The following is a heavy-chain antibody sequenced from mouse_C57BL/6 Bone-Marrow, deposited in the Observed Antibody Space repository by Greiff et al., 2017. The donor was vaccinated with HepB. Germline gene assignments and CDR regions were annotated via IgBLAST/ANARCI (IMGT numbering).Heavy chain of an antibody. J-gene: IGHJ1*03. CDR3: ARSLIYYSGSSYTGWYFDV. CDR1: GYSFTGYY. Sequence: EVQLQQSGPELVKPGASVKISCKASGYSFTGYYMNWVKQSPEKSLEWIGEINPSTGGTTYNQKFKAKATLTVDKSSSTAYMQLKSLTSEDSAVYYCARSLIYYSGSSYTGWYFDVWGTGTTVTVSS. V-gene: IGHV1-42*01. CDR2: INPSTGGT. D-gene: IGHD1-1*01.